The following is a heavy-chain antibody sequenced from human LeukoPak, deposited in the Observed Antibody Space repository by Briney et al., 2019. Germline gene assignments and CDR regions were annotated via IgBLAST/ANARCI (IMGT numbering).Heavy chain of an antibody. Sequence: GGSLRLSCAASGFTFSDYYMSWIRQAPGKGLQWLAYSSTSGSIAYYADSVKGRFTISRDNAKNSVYLQMNSLRAEDTAVYYCARDFSDVRGNIFDSWGQGTLVTVSS. V-gene: IGHV3-11*04. CDR3: ARDFSDVRGNIFDS. D-gene: IGHD3-10*02. CDR2: SSTSGSIA. J-gene: IGHJ4*02. CDR1: GFTFSDYY.